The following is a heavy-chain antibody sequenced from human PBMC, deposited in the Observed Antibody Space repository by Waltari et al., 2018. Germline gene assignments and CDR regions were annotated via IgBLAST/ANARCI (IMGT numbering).Heavy chain of an antibody. CDR3: ARDASTAVPEGDAFDI. D-gene: IGHD6-19*01. CDR1: GYTFSASF. V-gene: IGHV1-2*06. CDR2: IDHNSGGT. Sequence: QVQLVQSGAEVKKPGASVKVSCKASGYTFSASFMHWVGPAPGQGLEWMGRIDHNSGGTNYAQKFQGRVTMTRDTSISTIYMELRRLTFDDTALYYCARDASTAVPEGDAFDIWGQGTMVAVSA. J-gene: IGHJ3*02.